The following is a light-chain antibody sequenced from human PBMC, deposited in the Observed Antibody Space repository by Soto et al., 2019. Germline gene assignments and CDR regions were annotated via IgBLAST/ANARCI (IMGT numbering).Light chain of an antibody. CDR2: TND. Sequence: QSVLTQPPSASATPGQRVTISCSGSDSNVGINCVYWYQQLPGTAPKLLIYTNDQRPSGVPDRFSGSKSGTSASLAISGLRSEDEADYYCAAWDDSLSGVVFGGGTKLTVL. CDR3: AAWDDSLSGVV. V-gene: IGLV1-47*02. J-gene: IGLJ2*01. CDR1: DSNVGINC.